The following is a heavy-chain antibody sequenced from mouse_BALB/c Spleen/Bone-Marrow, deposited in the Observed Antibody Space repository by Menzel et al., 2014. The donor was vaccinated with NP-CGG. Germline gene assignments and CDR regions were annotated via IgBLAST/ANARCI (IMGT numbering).Heavy chain of an antibody. J-gene: IGHJ2*01. V-gene: IGHV6-6*02. CDR3: RYYGYYFDY. CDR1: GFTFSSYW. Sequence: EVKLVESGGGLVQPGGSMKLSCVASGFTFSSYWMSWVRQPPEKGLEWVAEVRLKSDNYATHYAESVKGKFTISRDDSKSRLYLQMNSLRAEDTGIYYCRYYGYYFDYWGQGTTLTVSS. D-gene: IGHD1-2*01. CDR2: VRLKSDNYAT.